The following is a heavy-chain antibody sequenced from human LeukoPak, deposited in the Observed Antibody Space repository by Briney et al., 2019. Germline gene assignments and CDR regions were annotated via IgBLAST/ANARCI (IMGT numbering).Heavy chain of an antibody. CDR1: GGSFSGYY. V-gene: IGHV4-34*01. CDR2: INHRGST. CDR3: ASGIVVVVAATRYSYYYYGMDV. Sequence: SETLSLTCAVYGGSFSGYYWSWIRQPPGKGLEWIGEINHRGSTNYNPSLKSRVTISVDTSKNQFSLKLSSVTAADTAVYYCASGIVVVVAATRYSYYYYGMDVWGQGTTVTVSS. J-gene: IGHJ6*02. D-gene: IGHD2-15*01.